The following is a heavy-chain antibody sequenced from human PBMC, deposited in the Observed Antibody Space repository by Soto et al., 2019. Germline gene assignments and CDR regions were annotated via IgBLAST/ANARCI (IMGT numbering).Heavy chain of an antibody. CDR1: GFTFSSYW. D-gene: IGHD3-9*01. J-gene: IGHJ4*02. Sequence: PGRSLRLSCAASGFTFSSYWMHWVRQAPGKGLVWVSRINSDGSSTSYADSVKGRFTISRDNAKNTLYLQMNSLRAEDTAVYYCARGSPRLALDYWGQGTLVTVSS. CDR2: INSDGSST. CDR3: ARGSPRLALDY. V-gene: IGHV3-74*01.